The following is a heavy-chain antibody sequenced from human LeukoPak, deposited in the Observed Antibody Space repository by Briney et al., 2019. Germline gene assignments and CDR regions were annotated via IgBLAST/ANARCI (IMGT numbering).Heavy chain of an antibody. CDR2: IWYDGSNK. CDR3: AKDPVPYCTNGVSHYFDY. J-gene: IGHJ4*02. CDR1: GFTFSSYG. V-gene: IGHV3-33*06. D-gene: IGHD2-8*01. Sequence: GGSLRLSCAASGFTFSSYGMHWVRQAPGKGLEWVAVIWYDGSNKYYADSVKGRFTISRDNSKNTLYLQMNSLRAEDTAVYYCAKDPVPYCTNGVSHYFDYWGQGTMVTVSS.